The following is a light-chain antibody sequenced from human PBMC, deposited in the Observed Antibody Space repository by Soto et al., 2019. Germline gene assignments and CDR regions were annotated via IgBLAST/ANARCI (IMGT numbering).Light chain of an antibody. Sequence: QPLLTQPPSASGTPGQRVTMSCSGGSSNIGSNFVYWYQQVPGTAPKLLIYRNNQRPSGVPDRFSCSKSATSASLAITGLRSEDDADYLCAAWDGTLATLVFGGGTKLTVL. CDR3: AAWDGTLATLV. V-gene: IGLV1-47*01. CDR1: SSNIGSNF. J-gene: IGLJ3*02. CDR2: RNN.